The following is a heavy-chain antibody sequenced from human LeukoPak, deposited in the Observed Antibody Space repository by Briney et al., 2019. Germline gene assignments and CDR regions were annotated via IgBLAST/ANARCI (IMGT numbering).Heavy chain of an antibody. J-gene: IGHJ4*02. CDR1: GYTFTSYG. CDR3: ARDQGYYGSGSYNLDY. CDR2: ISAYNGNT. V-gene: IGHV1-18*01. D-gene: IGHD3-10*01. Sequence: ASVKVSCKASGYTFTSYGISWVRQDPGQGLEWMGWISAYNGNTNYAQKLQGRVTMTTDTSTSTAYMELRSLRSDDTAVYYCARDQGYYGSGSYNLDYWGQGTLVTVSS.